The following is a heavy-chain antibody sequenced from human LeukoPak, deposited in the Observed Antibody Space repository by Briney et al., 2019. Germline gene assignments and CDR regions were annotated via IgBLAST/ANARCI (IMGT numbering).Heavy chain of an antibody. CDR1: GYTFTIYY. D-gene: IGHD5-24*01. CDR3: ASDNSLQDMAGWFDH. Sequence: ASVTLSFTASGYTFTIYYINWVRRAPGQRLEWMGIINASGGSRSYTQKFQGRVTMNTDMSTSTVYMGLSSLRSEDTAVYYCASDNSLQDMAGWFDHWGQGTLVIVSS. J-gene: IGHJ5*02. V-gene: IGHV1-46*01. CDR2: INASGGSR.